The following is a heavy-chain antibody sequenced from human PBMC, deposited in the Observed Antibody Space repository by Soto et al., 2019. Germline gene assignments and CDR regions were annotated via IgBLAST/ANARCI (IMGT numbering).Heavy chain of an antibody. Sequence: QVQLVQSGAEVKKPGSSVKVSCKASGGTFSNYAITWVRQAPGQGLEWVGRIITIFGTTNVAQKFQGRVTITADESTTTANMELSGLRSDDTAVYYCAKDGGADGYFGNWLDPWGQGTLVTVSS. CDR3: AKDGGADGYFGNWLDP. J-gene: IGHJ5*02. CDR1: GGTFSNYA. V-gene: IGHV1-69*15. D-gene: IGHD5-12*01. CDR2: IITIFGTT.